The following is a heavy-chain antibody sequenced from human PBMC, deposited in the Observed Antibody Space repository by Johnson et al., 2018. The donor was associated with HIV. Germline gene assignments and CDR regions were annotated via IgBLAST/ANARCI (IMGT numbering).Heavy chain of an antibody. V-gene: IGHV3-23*04. D-gene: IGHD2-8*02. CDR2: ISGSGGST. CDR1: GFTFSSYA. CDR3: AKSGPRAFDI. J-gene: IGHJ3*02. Sequence: MLLVESGGGLIQPGGSLRASCAASGFTFSSYAMNWVRQAPGKGLEWVSVISGSGGSTYYADSVKGRFTISRDNSKNTLYLQMNSLRAEDTAVYYCAKSGPRAFDIWGQGTMVTVSS.